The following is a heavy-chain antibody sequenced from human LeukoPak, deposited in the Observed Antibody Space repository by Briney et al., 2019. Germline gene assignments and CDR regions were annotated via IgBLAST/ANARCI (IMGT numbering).Heavy chain of an antibody. D-gene: IGHD3-22*01. CDR2: ISSSSSYI. CDR1: GFTFSSYS. J-gene: IGHJ4*02. V-gene: IGHV3-21*01. CDR3: ARAVGKYYYDSSGSRLMGY. Sequence: GGSLRLSCAASGFTFSSYSMNWVRQAPGKGLEWVSSISSSSSYIYYADSVKGRFTISRDNAKNSLYLQMNSMRAEDTAVYYCARAVGKYYYDSSGSRLMGYWGQGTLVTVSS.